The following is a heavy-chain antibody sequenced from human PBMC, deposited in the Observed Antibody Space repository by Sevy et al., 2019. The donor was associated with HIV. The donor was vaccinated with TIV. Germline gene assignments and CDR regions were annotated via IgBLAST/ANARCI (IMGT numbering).Heavy chain of an antibody. CDR3: AREKPLYCSSTSCYTGNWFDP. CDR2: IKQDGSEK. D-gene: IGHD2-2*02. J-gene: IGHJ5*02. CDR1: GFTFSSYW. Sequence: GSLRLSCAASGFTFSSYWMSWVRQAPGKGLEWVANIKQDGSEKYYVDSVKGRFTISRDNAKNSLYLQMNSLRAEDTAVYYCAREKPLYCSSTSCYTGNWFDPWGQGTLVTVSS. V-gene: IGHV3-7*01.